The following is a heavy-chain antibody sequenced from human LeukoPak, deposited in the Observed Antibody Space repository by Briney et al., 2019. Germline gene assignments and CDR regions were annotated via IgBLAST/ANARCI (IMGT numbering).Heavy chain of an antibody. CDR2: IYHNGDT. D-gene: IGHD3-10*01. CDR3: ARVRGGKFSGSWEGTFDY. Sequence: SETLSLTCIVSGGSIISGDYYWSWIRQPPGKGLEWIGYIYHNGDTYYNPSLKSRVSISVDTSKNQFSLKLSSVTAADTAVYYCARVRGGKFSGSWEGTFDYWGQGTLVTVSS. CDR1: GGSIISGDYY. J-gene: IGHJ4*02. V-gene: IGHV4-30-4*02.